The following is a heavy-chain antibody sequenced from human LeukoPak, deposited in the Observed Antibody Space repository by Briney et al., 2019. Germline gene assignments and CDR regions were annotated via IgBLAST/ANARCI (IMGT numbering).Heavy chain of an antibody. Sequence: GASVKVSCKASGGTFSSYAISWVRQAPGQGLEWMGGIIPIFGTANYAQKFQGRVTITADKSTSTAYMELSSLRSEDTAVYYCARSYITNGGWPGDDAFDIWGQGTMVTVSS. V-gene: IGHV1-69*06. CDR2: IIPIFGTA. J-gene: IGHJ3*02. CDR1: GGTFSSYA. CDR3: ARSYITNGGWPGDDAFDI. D-gene: IGHD3-16*01.